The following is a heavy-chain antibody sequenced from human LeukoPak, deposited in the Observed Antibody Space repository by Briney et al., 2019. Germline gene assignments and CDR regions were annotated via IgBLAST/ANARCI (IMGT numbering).Heavy chain of an antibody. V-gene: IGHV3-48*04. CDR2: ISSGSSTI. Sequence: GGSLRLSCAASGFTVSSNYMNWVRQAPGKGLEWVSHISSGSSTIYYADSVKGRFTISRDNAKNSLYLQMNSLRAEDTAVYYCAELGITMIGGVWGKGTTVTISS. D-gene: IGHD3-10*02. J-gene: IGHJ6*04. CDR3: AELGITMIGGV. CDR1: GFTVSSNY.